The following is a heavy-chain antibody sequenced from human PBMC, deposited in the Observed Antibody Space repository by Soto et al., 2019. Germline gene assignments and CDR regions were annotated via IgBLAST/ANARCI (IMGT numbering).Heavy chain of an antibody. V-gene: IGHV1-2*02. D-gene: IGHD3-10*01. J-gene: IGHJ6*02. CDR1: GYTFTGYY. CDR3: VWSGVRGVISVNYYYGMDV. Sequence: QVQLVQSGAEVKKPGASVKVSCKASGYTFTGYYMHWVRQAPGQGLEWMGWINPNSGGTNYAQKFQGRVTMTRDTSISTDYMELSRLRSDDTAVYYCVWSGVRGVISVNYYYGMDVWGQGTTVTVSS. CDR2: INPNSGGT.